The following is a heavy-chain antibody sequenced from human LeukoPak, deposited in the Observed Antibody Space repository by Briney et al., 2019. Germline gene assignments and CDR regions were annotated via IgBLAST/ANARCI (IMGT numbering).Heavy chain of an antibody. CDR3: ARYDSRAHAGYFDL. CDR1: GGSISSGGYY. V-gene: IGHV4-31*03. J-gene: IGHJ2*01. Sequence: PSETLSLTCTVSGGSISSGGYYWSWIRQHPGKGLEWIGYIYYSGSTYYNPSLKSRVTISVDTSKNQFSLKLSSVTAADTAVYYCARYDSRAHAGYFDLWGRGTLVTVSS. D-gene: IGHD3-22*01. CDR2: IYYSGST.